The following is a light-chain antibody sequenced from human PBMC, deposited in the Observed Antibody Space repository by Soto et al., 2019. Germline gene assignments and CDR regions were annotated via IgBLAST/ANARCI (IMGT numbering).Light chain of an antibody. CDR3: QQRGNWPIT. CDR2: EAS. J-gene: IGKJ5*01. V-gene: IGKV3-11*01. CDR1: QSVSSY. Sequence: EIVLTQSPATLSLSPGERATLSCRASQSVSSYLAWYQQKPGQAPRLLIYEASNRATGIPARFSGSGSGTDFTLTISSLEPEDFAVYYCQQRGNWPITFGQGTRLEIK.